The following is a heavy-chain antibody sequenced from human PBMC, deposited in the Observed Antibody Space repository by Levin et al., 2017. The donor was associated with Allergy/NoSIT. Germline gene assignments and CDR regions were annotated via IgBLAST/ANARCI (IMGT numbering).Heavy chain of an antibody. CDR1: XXXXXXXX. CDR2: MKHDGSEK. J-gene: IGHJ5*02. D-gene: IGHD6-13*01. V-gene: IGHV3-7*01. CDR3: AREGTLGSSWYSKNWFDP. Sequence: PGGSLRLSCAASXXXXXXXXXXXXXXXXXKGLEWVANMKHDGSEKFYVDSVKGRFTISRDNAKKSLFLQMNSLTAEDTAIYYCAREGTLGSSWYSKNWFDPWGQGTLVTVSS.